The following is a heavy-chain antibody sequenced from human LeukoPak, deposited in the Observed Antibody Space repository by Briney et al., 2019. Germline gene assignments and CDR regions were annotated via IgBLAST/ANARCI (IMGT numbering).Heavy chain of an antibody. CDR1: GYSFRDDY. CDR3: ARDDASDLSXXXDL. J-gene: IGHJ3*01. CDR2: NNPQSGGT. Sequence: ASVKVSCKASGYSFRDDYIYWIRQAPGQGLEWVGWNNPQSGGTKYAQKFQGRVTMTGDTSINTAYMELNSLRSDDTAVYYCARDDASDLSXXXDLWGQGTQVTVSS. V-gene: IGHV1-2*02.